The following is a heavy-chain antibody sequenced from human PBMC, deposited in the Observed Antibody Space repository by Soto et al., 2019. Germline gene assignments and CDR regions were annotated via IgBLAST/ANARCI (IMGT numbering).Heavy chain of an antibody. CDR3: ARDGSYYYGSGVCDY. Sequence: PGGSLRLSCAASGFTVSSNYMSWVRQAPGKGLEWVSVIYSGGSTYYADSVKGRFTISRDNAKNSLYLQMNSLRAEDTAVYYCARDGSYYYGSGVCDYWGQGTLVTVSS. J-gene: IGHJ4*02. CDR1: GFTVSSNY. D-gene: IGHD3-10*01. V-gene: IGHV3-53*01. CDR2: IYSGGST.